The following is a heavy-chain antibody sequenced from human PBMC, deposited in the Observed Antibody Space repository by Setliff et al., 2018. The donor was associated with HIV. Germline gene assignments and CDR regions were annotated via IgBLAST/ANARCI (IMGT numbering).Heavy chain of an antibody. CDR2: IYTSGST. V-gene: IGHV4-61*09. CDR1: GGSISSGGYY. Sequence: SETLSLTCTVSGGSISSGGYYWSWIRQPAGKGLEWIGHIYTSGSTKYNPSLKGRVTISVDTSKNQFSLRLNSVTAADTAVYYCATYSAGEGGRGYWGQGRLVTVSS. CDR3: ATYSAGEGGRGY. J-gene: IGHJ4*02. D-gene: IGHD1-26*01.